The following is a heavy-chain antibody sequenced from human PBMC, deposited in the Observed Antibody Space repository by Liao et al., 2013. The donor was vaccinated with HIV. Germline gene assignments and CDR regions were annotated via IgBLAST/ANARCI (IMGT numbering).Heavy chain of an antibody. CDR3: ASVYQKRGWGSSWFDP. V-gene: IGHV4-34*01. D-gene: IGHD2-2*01. CDR2: INQSGST. J-gene: IGHJ5*02. CDR1: GGSFSGYY. Sequence: QVQLHQWGAGILKPSETLSLSCAVYGGSFSGYYWTWIRQSPGKGLEWIGDINQSGSTNYSPSLKSRVAMSVDTTKNQFSLKLTSVTAADTAVYYCASVYQKRGWGSSWFDPWGQGTLVTVSS.